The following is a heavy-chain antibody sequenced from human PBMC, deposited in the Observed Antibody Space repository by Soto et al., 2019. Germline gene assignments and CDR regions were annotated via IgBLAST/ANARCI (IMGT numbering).Heavy chain of an antibody. D-gene: IGHD6-19*01. CDR3: AKEDTSSGSLDY. Sequence: GSLRLSCAASGFTFSSYAMSWVRQAPGKGLEWVSAISGSGGSTYYADSVKGRFTISRDNSKNTLYLQMKSLRAEDSASYYCAKEDTSSGSLDYWGQGALVTVSS. J-gene: IGHJ4*02. V-gene: IGHV3-23*01. CDR1: GFTFSSYA. CDR2: ISGSGGST.